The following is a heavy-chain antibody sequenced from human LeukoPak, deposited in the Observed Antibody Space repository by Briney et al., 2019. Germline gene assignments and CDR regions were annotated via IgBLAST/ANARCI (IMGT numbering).Heavy chain of an antibody. CDR1: GFSFGKSI. D-gene: IGHD6-13*01. CDR2: IGGGDDIT. J-gene: IGHJ4*02. V-gene: IGHV3-23*01. Sequence: GGSLRLSCAASGFSFGKSIMTWVRQAPGNGLEWVSSIGGGDDITFYADSVKGRFRISRDDSKNTVFLQISSLRVEDTGIYYCAKCGVTKTISTIWYCPLDYWGQGTQVIVSS. CDR3: AKCGVTKTISTIWYCPLDY.